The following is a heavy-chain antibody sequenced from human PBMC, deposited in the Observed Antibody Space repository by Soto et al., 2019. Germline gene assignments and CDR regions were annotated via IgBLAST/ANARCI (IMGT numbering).Heavy chain of an antibody. CDR3: ARETSSSLPAAIGPIDY. CDR1: GYTFTSYG. V-gene: IGHV1-18*01. J-gene: IGHJ4*02. CDR2: ISAYNGNT. Sequence: ASVKVSCKASGYTFTSYGISWVRQAPGQGLEWMGWISAYNGNTNYAQKLQGRVTMTTDTSTSTAYMELRSLRSDDTAVYYCARETSSSLPAAIGPIDYWGQGTLVTVSS. D-gene: IGHD2-2*01.